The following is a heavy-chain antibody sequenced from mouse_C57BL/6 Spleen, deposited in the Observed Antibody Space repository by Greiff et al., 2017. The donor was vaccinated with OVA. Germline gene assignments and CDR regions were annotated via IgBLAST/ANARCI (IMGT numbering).Heavy chain of an antibody. Sequence: VKLQESGPELVKPGASVKISCKASGYAFSSSWMNWVKQRPGKGLEWIGRIYPGDGDTNYNGKFKGKATLTADKSSSTAYMQLSSLTSEDSAVYFCARREKKTGTYFDYWGQGTTLTVSS. CDR3: ARREKKTGTYFDY. CDR1: GYAFSSSW. D-gene: IGHD4-1*01. V-gene: IGHV1-82*01. J-gene: IGHJ2*01. CDR2: IYPGDGDT.